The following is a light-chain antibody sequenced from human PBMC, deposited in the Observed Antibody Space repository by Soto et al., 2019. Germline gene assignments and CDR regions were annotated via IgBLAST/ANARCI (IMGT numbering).Light chain of an antibody. CDR2: GNR. J-gene: IGLJ3*02. CDR3: QAYDYSLTASV. Sequence: QSVLPQPPSVYGAPGQRVTISCTGNSSNLGAGYDVHWYQQLPGAAPKLVIFGNRNRPSGVPERFSGSKSGTSASLAITGLQAEDEADYYCQAYDYSLTASVFVGGTKLTVL. V-gene: IGLV1-40*01. CDR1: SSNLGAGYD.